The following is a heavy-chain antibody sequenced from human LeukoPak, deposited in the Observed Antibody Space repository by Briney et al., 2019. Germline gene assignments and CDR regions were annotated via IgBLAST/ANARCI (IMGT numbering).Heavy chain of an antibody. D-gene: IGHD3-3*01. J-gene: IGHJ5*02. Sequence: PSETLSLTCAVSGGSFSGYYWTWIRQPPGKGLEWIGEINHSGSTNYNPSLKSRVTISVDTSKNQFSLKLSSVTAADTAVYYCARRAFGVVINWFDPWGQGTLVTVSS. CDR2: INHSGST. CDR1: GGSFSGYY. CDR3: ARRAFGVVINWFDP. V-gene: IGHV4-34*01.